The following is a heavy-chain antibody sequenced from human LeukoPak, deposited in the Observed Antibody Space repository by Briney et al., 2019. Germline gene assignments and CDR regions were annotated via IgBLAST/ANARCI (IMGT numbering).Heavy chain of an antibody. D-gene: IGHD3-10*01. V-gene: IGHV3-74*01. J-gene: IGHJ3*02. Sequence: GGSLRLSCAASGFTFSSYWMHWVRQAPGKGLVWVSRINTDGSSTSYADSVKGRFTISRDNAKNTLYLQMNSLRAEDTAVYYLGKNDCGSGSYYTAGAFDIWGQGTMVTVSS. CDR1: GFTFSSYW. CDR3: GKNDCGSGSYYTAGAFDI. CDR2: INTDGSST.